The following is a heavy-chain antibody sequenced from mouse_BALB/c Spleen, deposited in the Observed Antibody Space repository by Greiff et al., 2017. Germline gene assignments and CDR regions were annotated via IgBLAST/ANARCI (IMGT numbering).Heavy chain of an antibody. CDR1: GFNIKDYY. CDR2: IDPENGNT. D-gene: IGHD2-2*01. CDR3: ARTMVTLDY. V-gene: IGHV14-1*02. J-gene: IGHJ2*01. Sequence: VHVKQSGAELVRPGALVKLSCKASGFNIKDYYMHWVKQRPEQGLEWIGWIDPENGNTIYDPKFQGKASITADTSSNTAYLQLSSLTSEDTAVYYCARTMVTLDYWGQGTTLTVSS.